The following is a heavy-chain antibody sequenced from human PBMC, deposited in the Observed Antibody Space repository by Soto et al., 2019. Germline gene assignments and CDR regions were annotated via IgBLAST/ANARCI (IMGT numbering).Heavy chain of an antibody. V-gene: IGHV3-23*01. D-gene: IGHD3-16*02. CDR1: GFTFSSHA. CDR2: ISGSGGST. CDR3: ANHDYIWGSYRLFDY. Sequence: GGSLRLSCAASGFTFSSHAMSWVRQAPGKGLEWVSAISGSGGSTYYADSVKGRFTISRDNSKNTLYLQMNSLRAEDTAVYYCANHDYIWGSYRLFDYWGQGTLVTVSS. J-gene: IGHJ4*02.